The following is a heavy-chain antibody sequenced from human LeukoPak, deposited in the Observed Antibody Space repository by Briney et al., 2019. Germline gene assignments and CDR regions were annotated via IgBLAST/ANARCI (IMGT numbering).Heavy chain of an antibody. J-gene: IGHJ4*02. CDR3: SYTLDY. D-gene: IGHD2-15*01. CDR1: GFTFSSSW. CDR2: IGPDGSEK. Sequence: PGGSLRLSCAASGFTFSSSWMDWVRQAPGKGLEWVANIGPDGSEKYYVDSVKDRFTVSRDNAKNSLYLQMDSLRAEDTAVYYCSYTLDYWGQGTLVTVSS. V-gene: IGHV3-7*01.